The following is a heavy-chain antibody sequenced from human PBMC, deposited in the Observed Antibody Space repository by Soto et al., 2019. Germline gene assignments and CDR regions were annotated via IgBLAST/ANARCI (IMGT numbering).Heavy chain of an antibody. Sequence: EVQLGEAGGGVVQPGRSLRLSCAASGFTFDDYSMHWVRQAPGKGLEWVSGISWNSSTIGYAASVKGRFTISSDNPKNSLYLQMNSLREEETAFYYWAKAIGDPSYYFYCLDVWGQGTTVTVSS. CDR3: AKAIGDPSYYFYCLDV. CDR1: GFTFDDYS. D-gene: IGHD3-16*01. V-gene: IGHV3-9*01. J-gene: IGHJ6*02. CDR2: ISWNSSTI.